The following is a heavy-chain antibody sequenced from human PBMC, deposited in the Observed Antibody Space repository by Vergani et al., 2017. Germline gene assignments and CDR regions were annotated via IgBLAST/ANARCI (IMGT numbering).Heavy chain of an antibody. D-gene: IGHD3-9*01. CDR3: ARVMYRDEASTGYRLEGMDS. J-gene: IGHJ6*02. CDR1: GGSFNTYY. CDR2: IYSTGST. V-gene: IGHV4-59*13. Sequence: QVQLEESGPGLVKPSETLSLTCTVSGGSFNTYYWSWIRQSPGKGLEWIGYIYSTGSTNYYPSLNSRVTMSVDTSKNQFSLKLRSVTAADTAVYFCARVMYRDEASTGYRLEGMDSWGQGTTVTISS.